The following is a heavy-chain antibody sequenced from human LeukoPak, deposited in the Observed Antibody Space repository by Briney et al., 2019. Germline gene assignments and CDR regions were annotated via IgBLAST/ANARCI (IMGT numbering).Heavy chain of an antibody. V-gene: IGHV3-23*03. CDR3: ARAGFHSYGGLLDN. D-gene: IGHD1-26*01. J-gene: IGHJ4*02. CDR2: ICAGGRNT. Sequence: GGSLRLSCAASGFTFSNHDMNWVRQAPGKGLDWVSVICAGGRNTFYADSVKGRFTISRDNSKNTLYLQMNSLRAEDTAVYYCARAGFHSYGGLLDNWGEGTLVTVSS. CDR1: GFTFSNHD.